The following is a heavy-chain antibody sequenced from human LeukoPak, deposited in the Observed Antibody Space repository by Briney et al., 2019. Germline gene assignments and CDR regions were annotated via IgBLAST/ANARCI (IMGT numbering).Heavy chain of an antibody. Sequence: SETLSLTCAVYGGSFSGYYWSWIRQPPGKGLEWIGEINHSGSTNYNPSLKSRVTISVDTSKNQFSLKLSSVTAADTAVYYCARVRGRGYYDSRFDSGYWGQGTLVTVSS. CDR2: INHSGST. V-gene: IGHV4-34*01. CDR1: GGSFSGYY. D-gene: IGHD3-22*01. CDR3: ARVRGRGYYDSRFDSGY. J-gene: IGHJ4*02.